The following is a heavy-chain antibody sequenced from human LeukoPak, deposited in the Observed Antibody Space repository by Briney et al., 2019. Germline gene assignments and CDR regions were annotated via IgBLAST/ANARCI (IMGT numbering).Heavy chain of an antibody. V-gene: IGHV3-21*01. Sequence: GGSLRLSCAASGFTFSNAWMNWVRQAPGKGLEWVSSISSSSSYIYYADSVKGRFTISRDNAKNSLYLQMNSLRAEDTAVYYCARLGDYWFDPWGQGTLVTVSS. CDR2: ISSSSSYI. CDR1: GFTFSNAW. J-gene: IGHJ5*02. D-gene: IGHD2-21*02. CDR3: ARLGDYWFDP.